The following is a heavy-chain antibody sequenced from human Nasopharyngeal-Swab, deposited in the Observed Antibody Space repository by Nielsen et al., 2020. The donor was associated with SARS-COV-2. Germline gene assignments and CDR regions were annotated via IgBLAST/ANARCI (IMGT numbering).Heavy chain of an antibody. D-gene: IGHD2-2*01. CDR3: AKGRYSSTDYYMDV. CDR1: GFTFGDFA. CDR2: INWNSGTT. V-gene: IGHV3-9*01. J-gene: IGHJ6*03. Sequence: GGSLRLSCAASGFTFGDFAMHWVRQAPGKGLERVSGINWNSGTTSYADSVKGRFTISRDNAKNSLYLQMNSLRTEDTALYYCAKGRYSSTDYYMDVWGKGTTVTVSS.